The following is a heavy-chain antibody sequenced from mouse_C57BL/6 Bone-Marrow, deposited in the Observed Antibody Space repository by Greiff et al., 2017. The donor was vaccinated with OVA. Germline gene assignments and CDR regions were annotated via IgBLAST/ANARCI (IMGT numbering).Heavy chain of an antibody. D-gene: IGHD1-1*01. V-gene: IGHV2-2*01. CDR3: ARGYYYGKYYAMDY. J-gene: IGHJ4*01. CDR2: IWSGGST. Sequence: QVQLQQSGPGLVQPSQSLSITCTVSGFSLTSYGVHWVRQSPGKGLEWLGVIWSGGSTDYNAAFISRLSISKDNSKSQVFFKMNSLQADDTAIYYCARGYYYGKYYAMDYWGQGTSVTVSS. CDR1: GFSLTSYG.